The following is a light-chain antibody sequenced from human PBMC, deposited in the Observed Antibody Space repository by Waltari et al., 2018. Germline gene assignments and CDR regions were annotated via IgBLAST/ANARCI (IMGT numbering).Light chain of an antibody. CDR2: AAS. CDR3: QQVNSYPYT. J-gene: IGKJ2*01. V-gene: IGKV1-9*01. Sequence: IQLTQSPSSLSASVGDRVTITCRASQAISSYLAWYQQEPGKAPKLLIYAASTLQSGVPSRFSGSGSGTDFTLTISSLQPEDFATYYCQQVNSYPYTFGQGTKLEI. CDR1: QAISSY.